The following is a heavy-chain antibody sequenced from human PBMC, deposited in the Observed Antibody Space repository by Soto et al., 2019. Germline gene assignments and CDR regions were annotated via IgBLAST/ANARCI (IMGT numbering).Heavy chain of an antibody. D-gene: IGHD3-10*01. CDR3: ARGPHGFGESSTDD. V-gene: IGHV3-7*01. CDR1: GFTFSSYW. Sequence: GGSLRLSCAASGFTFSSYWMSWVRQAPGKGLEWVANIKQDGSEKYYVDSVKGRFTISRDNAKNSLYLQMNSLRAEDTAVYYCARGPHGFGESSTDDRGQGTLVTVAP. J-gene: IGHJ4*02. CDR2: IKQDGSEK.